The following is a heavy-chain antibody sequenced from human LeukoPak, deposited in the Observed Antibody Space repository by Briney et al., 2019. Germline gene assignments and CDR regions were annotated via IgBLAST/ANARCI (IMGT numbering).Heavy chain of an antibody. Sequence: SETLSLTCSVSGASITRHTYYWGWIRQTPGKGLEWIASIYSSGTTHYNPSLKSRVTISADTSKNQFSLKMSSVTAADTAKYYCVRYFYGSGFWGQGTLVTVSS. V-gene: IGHV4-39*01. CDR3: VRYFYGSGF. J-gene: IGHJ1*01. CDR1: GASITRHTYY. D-gene: IGHD3-10*01. CDR2: IYSSGTT.